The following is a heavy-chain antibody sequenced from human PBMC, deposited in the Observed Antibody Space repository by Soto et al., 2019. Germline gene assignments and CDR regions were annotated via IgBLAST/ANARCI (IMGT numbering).Heavy chain of an antibody. CDR3: ARDWATVTTNAFDI. CDR1: GFTFSSYS. D-gene: IGHD4-17*01. CDR2: ISSSSSYI. J-gene: IGHJ3*02. V-gene: IGHV3-21*01. Sequence: GGSLRLSCAASGFTFSSYSMNWVRQAPGKGLEWVSSISSSSSYIYYADSVKGRFTISRDNAKNSLYLQMNSLRAEDTAVYYCARDWATVTTNAFDIWGQGTMVTVSS.